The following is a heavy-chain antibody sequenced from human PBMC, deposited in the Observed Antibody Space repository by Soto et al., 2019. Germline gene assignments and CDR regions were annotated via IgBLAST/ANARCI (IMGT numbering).Heavy chain of an antibody. CDR1: GFTFSNYG. V-gene: IGHV3-33*01. CDR2: IWYDGTKK. J-gene: IGHJ3*02. Sequence: GGSLRLSCAASGFTFSNYGMHWVRQAPGKGLEWVAVIWYDGTKKYYADSVKGRFTISRDNSKNTLYLQMNSLRAEDTAVYYCARDWAHDAFDIWGQGTMVTVSS. D-gene: IGHD3-16*01. CDR3: ARDWAHDAFDI.